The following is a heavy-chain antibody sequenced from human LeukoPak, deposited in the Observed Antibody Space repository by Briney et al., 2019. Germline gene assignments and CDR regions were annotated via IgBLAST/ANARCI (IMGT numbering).Heavy chain of an antibody. V-gene: IGHV3-66*01. J-gene: IGHJ4*02. Sequence: GGSLRLSCAASGFTVSTNYMNWVRQAPGKGLEWISIIYSGGSTYYADSVKGRFTISRDNSKNTLYLQMNSLRAEDTAVYYCATGGRWYGSGWSVDYWGRGTLVTVSS. CDR2: IYSGGST. CDR3: ATGGRWYGSGWSVDY. CDR1: GFTVSTNY. D-gene: IGHD6-19*01.